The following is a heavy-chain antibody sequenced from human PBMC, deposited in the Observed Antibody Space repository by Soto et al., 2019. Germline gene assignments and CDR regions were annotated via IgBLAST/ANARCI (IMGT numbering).Heavy chain of an antibody. V-gene: IGHV3-7*01. CDR3: ARDGVAAGLYLDN. CDR1: GFVFRSYW. J-gene: IGHJ4*02. D-gene: IGHD6-19*01. Sequence: GGSLRLSCAASGFVFRSYWMSWVRQSPGKGLEWVANINQDGSEKYYVDSVRGRFIISRDNAENSLYLQMSSLRAEDTALYYCARDGVAAGLYLDNWGQGTLVPVSS. CDR2: INQDGSEK.